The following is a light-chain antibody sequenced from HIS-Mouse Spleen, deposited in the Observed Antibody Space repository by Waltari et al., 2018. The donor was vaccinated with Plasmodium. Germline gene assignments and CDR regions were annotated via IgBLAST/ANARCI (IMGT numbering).Light chain of an antibody. J-gene: IGLJ2*01. CDR2: DGS. CDR3: SSYTSSSTVV. Sequence: QSALTQPASVSGSPGQSITISCTGTSSDVGGYNSVSWYQQHPGKAPKLMIYDGSNRPSGFSNRFSGSKSGNTASLTISGLQAEDEADYYCSSYTSSSTVVFGGGTKLTVL. CDR1: SSDVGGYNS. V-gene: IGLV2-14*03.